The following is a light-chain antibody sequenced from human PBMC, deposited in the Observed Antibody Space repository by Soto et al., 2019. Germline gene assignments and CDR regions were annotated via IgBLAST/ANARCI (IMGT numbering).Light chain of an antibody. CDR3: SSSAVSNISGFI. V-gene: IGLV2-8*01. Sequence: QSVLTQPPSASGSPGQSVTISCTGTSSDVGGYNYVSWYQQHPGKAPKLMIYEVSKRPSGVPDRFSGSKSGNTASLTVSGLQAEDDVDYYSSSSAVSNISGFIFGTGTNVTVL. CDR2: EVS. J-gene: IGLJ1*01. CDR1: SSDVGGYNY.